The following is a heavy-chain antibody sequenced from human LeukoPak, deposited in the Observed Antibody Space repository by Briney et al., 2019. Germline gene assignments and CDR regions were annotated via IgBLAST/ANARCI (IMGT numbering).Heavy chain of an antibody. CDR3: ARSGYCGAGTCYSDYFDY. J-gene: IGHJ4*02. CDR1: GFTFSSYA. CDR2: ISGSGGST. Sequence: PGGSLRLSCAASGFTFSSYAMSWVRQAPGKGLEWVSAISGSGGSTYYADSVKGRFTISRDNSKNTLYLQMNSLKTEDTAVYYCARSGYCGAGTCYSDYFDYWGLGTLVTVSS. D-gene: IGHD2-15*01. V-gene: IGHV3-23*01.